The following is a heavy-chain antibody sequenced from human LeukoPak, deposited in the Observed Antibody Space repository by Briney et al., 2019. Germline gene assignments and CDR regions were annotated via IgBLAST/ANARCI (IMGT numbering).Heavy chain of an antibody. D-gene: IGHD2-21*02. CDR1: GYSFTSYW. V-gene: IGHV5-51*01. CDR3: ARVVVVTSIFWYFDL. CDR2: IHPGDSDT. J-gene: IGHJ2*01. Sequence: GGSLKISCQGSGYSFTSYWIGWVRQMPGKGLEWMGIIHPGDSDTRYSPSFQGQVTISVDKSISTAYLQWSSLKASGTAMYYCARVVVVTSIFWYFDLWGRSTLVTVAS.